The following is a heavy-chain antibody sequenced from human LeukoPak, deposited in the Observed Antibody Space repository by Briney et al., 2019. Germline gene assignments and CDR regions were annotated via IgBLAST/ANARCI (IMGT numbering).Heavy chain of an antibody. CDR1: GYTFTNHW. J-gene: IGHJ4*02. CDR3: ARDGTRGYNYDY. CDR2: IWPDDSNI. Sequence: GESLKISCKGSGYTFTNHWIGWVRQMPGKGLEWMGMIWPDDSNIKYSPSFQGQVTISADKSIRTVYLQWNSLKASDTAIYYCARDGTRGYNYDYWGQGTLVTVPS. D-gene: IGHD1-1*01. V-gene: IGHV5-51*01.